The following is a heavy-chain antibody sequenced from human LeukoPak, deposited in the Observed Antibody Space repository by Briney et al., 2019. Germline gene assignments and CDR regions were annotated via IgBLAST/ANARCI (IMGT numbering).Heavy chain of an antibody. CDR3: ARGSFIVVVPAALRELDY. Sequence: GGSLRLSCAASGFTFSSYPINWVRQAPGKGLEWISYISSSGSTIYYADSVKGRFTISRDNAKNSLYLQMSSLRAEDTAVYYCARGSFIVVVPAALRELDYWGQGTLVTVSS. J-gene: IGHJ4*02. CDR2: ISSSGSTI. D-gene: IGHD2-2*02. V-gene: IGHV3-48*04. CDR1: GFTFSSYP.